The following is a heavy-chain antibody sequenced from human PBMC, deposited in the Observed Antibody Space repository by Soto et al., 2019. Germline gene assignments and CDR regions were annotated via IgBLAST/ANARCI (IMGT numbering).Heavy chain of an antibody. Sequence: GGSLRLSCAASGFTFSSYAMHWVRQTPGNGLEWVAVISYDGSNKYYADSVKGRFTISRDNSKNTLYLQMNSLRAEDTAVYYCATVRIRVIPWEVVVPAAARNGMDVWGQGTTVTVSS. J-gene: IGHJ6*02. CDR2: ISYDGSNK. D-gene: IGHD2-2*01. V-gene: IGHV3-30*16. CDR3: ATVRIRVIPWEVVVPAAARNGMDV. CDR1: GFTFSSYA.